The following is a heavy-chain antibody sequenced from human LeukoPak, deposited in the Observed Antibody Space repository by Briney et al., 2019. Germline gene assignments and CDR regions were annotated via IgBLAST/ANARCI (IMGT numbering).Heavy chain of an antibody. J-gene: IGHJ4*02. D-gene: IGHD3-22*01. CDR1: GFTFNGYA. CDR3: AKGSHYDSSGSFYFDY. Sequence: PGGSLRLSCAASGFTFNGYAMNWARQAPGKGLEWVSGISGSGDNTYYADSVKGRFTISRDNSKNTLYVQVNSLGTEDTAAYYCAKGSHYDSSGSFYFDYWGQGTLVTVSS. CDR2: ISGSGDNT. V-gene: IGHV3-23*01.